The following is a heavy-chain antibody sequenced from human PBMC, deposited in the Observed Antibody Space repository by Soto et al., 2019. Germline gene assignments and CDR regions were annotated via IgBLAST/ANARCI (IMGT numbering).Heavy chain of an antibody. D-gene: IGHD2-8*01. J-gene: IGHJ4*02. CDR2: INTDGTST. V-gene: IGHV3-74*01. CDR3: TRDPSYCTNGVCYPDY. Sequence: GGSLRLSCAASGFTFCSYWMHWVRQAPEKGLVWVSRINTDGTSTKYADSVKGRFTISRDNAKDTVYLQMNSLRAEDTAVYYCTRDPSYCTNGVCYPDYWGQGTQVTVSS. CDR1: GFTFCSYW.